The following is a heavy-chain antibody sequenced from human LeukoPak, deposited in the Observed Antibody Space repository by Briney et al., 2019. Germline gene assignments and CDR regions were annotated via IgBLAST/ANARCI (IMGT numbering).Heavy chain of an antibody. Sequence: GASVKVSCKASGYTFTSYAMHWVRQAPGQRLEWMGWINAGNGNTKYSQKFQGRVTITRDTSASTAYMELSSLRSEDTAVYYCARDLEDIEVVVSATKSYGMDVWGQGTTVTVSS. CDR3: ARDLEDIEVVVSATKSYGMDV. D-gene: IGHD2-15*01. CDR1: GYTFTSYA. CDR2: INAGNGNT. J-gene: IGHJ6*02. V-gene: IGHV1-3*01.